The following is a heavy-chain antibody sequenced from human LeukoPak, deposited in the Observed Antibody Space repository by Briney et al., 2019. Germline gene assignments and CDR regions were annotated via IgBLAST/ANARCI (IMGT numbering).Heavy chain of an antibody. J-gene: IGHJ4*02. D-gene: IGHD5-18*01. Sequence: PGGSLRLSCAASGFTFSSYWMSWVRQAPGKGLEWVANIKQDGSEKYYVDSVKGRFTISRDNAKNSLYLQMNSLRAEDTAVYYCARRYSYGFGYYFDYWGQGTLVTVSS. CDR2: IKQDGSEK. CDR1: GFTFSSYW. V-gene: IGHV3-7*05. CDR3: ARRYSYGFGYYFDY.